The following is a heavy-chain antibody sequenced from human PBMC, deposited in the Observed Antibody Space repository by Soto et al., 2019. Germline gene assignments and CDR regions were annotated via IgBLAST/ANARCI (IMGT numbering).Heavy chain of an antibody. V-gene: IGHV3-23*01. J-gene: IGHJ5*02. Sequence: EVQLLESGGGFVQPGGSLRLSCAASGFTFSSYAMSWVRQAPGKGLEWVSAISGSGGSTYYADSVKGRFTISRDNSKNTLYLQMNSLRAEDTAVYYCAKDGGGLLWFGEVYWIDPWGQGTMVTVAS. D-gene: IGHD3-10*01. CDR2: ISGSGGST. CDR1: GFTFSSYA. CDR3: AKDGGGLLWFGEVYWIDP.